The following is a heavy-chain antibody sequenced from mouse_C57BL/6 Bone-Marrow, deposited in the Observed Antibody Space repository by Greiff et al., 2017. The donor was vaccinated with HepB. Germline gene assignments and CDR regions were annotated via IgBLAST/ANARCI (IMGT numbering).Heavy chain of an antibody. CDR2: IHPNSGST. V-gene: IGHV1-64*01. J-gene: IGHJ1*03. D-gene: IGHD2-1*01. Sequence: VQLQQPGAELVKPGASVKLSCKASGYTFTSYWMHWVKQRPGQGLEWIGMIHPNSGSTNYNEKFKSKATLTVDKSSSTAYMQLSSLTSEDSAVYCCARLDYGKGYWYFDVWGTGTAVTVSS. CDR3: ARLDYGKGYWYFDV. CDR1: GYTFTSYW.